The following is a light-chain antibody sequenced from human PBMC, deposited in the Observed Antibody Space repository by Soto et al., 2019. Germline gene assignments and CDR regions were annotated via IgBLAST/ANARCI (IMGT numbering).Light chain of an antibody. J-gene: IGLJ1*01. CDR3: SSYTSSSTLHV. CDR1: SSDVGGYNY. V-gene: IGLV2-14*01. CDR2: DVS. Sequence: QSDLTQPASVSGSPGQSITISCTGTSSDVGGYNYVSWYQQRPGKAPKLMIYDVSNRPSGVSNRFSGSKSGNTASLTISGLQAEDEADYYCSSYTSSSTLHVFGTEPKATVL.